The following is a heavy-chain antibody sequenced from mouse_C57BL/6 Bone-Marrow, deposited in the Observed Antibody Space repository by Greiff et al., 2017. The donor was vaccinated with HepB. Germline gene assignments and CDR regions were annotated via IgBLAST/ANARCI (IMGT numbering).Heavy chain of an antibody. V-gene: IGHV1-64*01. CDR1: GYTFTSYW. D-gene: IGHD1-1*01. J-gene: IGHJ2*01. CDR3: ARWDYYCSSYDFDY. CDR2: IHPNSGST. Sequence: QVQLQQPGAELVKPGASVKLSCKASGYTFTSYWMHWVKQRPGQGLEWIGMIHPNSGSTNYNEKFKSKATLTVDKSSSTAYMQLSSLTSEDSAVYYCARWDYYCSSYDFDYWGQGTTLTVSS.